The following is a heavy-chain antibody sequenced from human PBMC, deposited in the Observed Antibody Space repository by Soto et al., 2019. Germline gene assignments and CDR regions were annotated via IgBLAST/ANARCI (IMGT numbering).Heavy chain of an antibody. CDR3: AKGLAGNMDV. CDR2: ISGNGGST. D-gene: IGHD6-19*01. Sequence: EVQVLESGGGLVQPGGSLRFSCAASGFTFSSYAMSWVRQAPGKGLEWVSSISGNGGSTYYADSGKGSFTISRDNSKNTLYLQINSLRAEDTDVYYCAKGLAGNMDVWGQGTTVTVSS. CDR1: GFTFSSYA. V-gene: IGHV3-23*01. J-gene: IGHJ6*02.